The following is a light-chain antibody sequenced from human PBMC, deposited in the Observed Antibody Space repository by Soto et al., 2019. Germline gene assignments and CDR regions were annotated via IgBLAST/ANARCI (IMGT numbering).Light chain of an antibody. CDR1: QSVRNNY. J-gene: IGKJ2*01. CDR2: GAS. V-gene: IGKV3-20*01. CDR3: QQYGGSTYT. Sequence: EILLTQSPGTLSLSPGERATLSCRASQSVRNNYLAWYQQKPGQAPRLLIYGASSRATGIPDRFSGSGSGTEFTLTISRLEPEDFAVYYCQQYGGSTYTFGQGTKLEIK.